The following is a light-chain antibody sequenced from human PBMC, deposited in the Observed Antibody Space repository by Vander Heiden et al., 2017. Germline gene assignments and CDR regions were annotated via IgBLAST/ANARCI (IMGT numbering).Light chain of an antibody. Sequence: QSALTQPASVSGSPGQSITISCTGTSSDIGGYNYVSWYQHHPGKAPKRSMYEVNNRPSGVSNRFSGSKSGNTASLTISGLQAEDEAYDYCSSYPIKTWVFGGGTKLTVL. V-gene: IGLV2-14*01. CDR1: SSDIGGYNY. CDR2: EVN. J-gene: IGLJ3*02. CDR3: SSYPIKTWV.